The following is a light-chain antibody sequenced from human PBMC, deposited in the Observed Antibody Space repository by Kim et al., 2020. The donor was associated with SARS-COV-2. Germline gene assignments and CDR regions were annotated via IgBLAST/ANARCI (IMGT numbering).Light chain of an antibody. Sequence: PGERAALTCRASHSVSSSHLAWYQQKSGQAPRLLIYDASRRATGVPDRFSGSVSGTDFTLTISRLEPEDVAVYYCQQYDSSPYTFGQGTTLE. CDR3: QQYDSSPYT. CDR2: DAS. J-gene: IGKJ2*01. CDR1: HSVSSSH. V-gene: IGKV3-20*01.